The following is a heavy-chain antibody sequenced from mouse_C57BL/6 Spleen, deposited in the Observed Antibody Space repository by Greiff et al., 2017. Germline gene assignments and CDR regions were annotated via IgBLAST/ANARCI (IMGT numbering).Heavy chain of an antibody. CDR2: IRSKSNNYAT. V-gene: IGHV10-1*01. CDR1: GFSFNTYA. Sequence: GGGLVQPKGSLKLSCAASGFSFNTYAMNWVRQAPGKGLEWVARIRSKSNNYATYYADSVKDRFTISRDDSESMLYLQMNNLKTEDTAMYYCVRHPLDYYAMDYWGQGTSVTVSS. CDR3: VRHPLDYYAMDY. J-gene: IGHJ4*01.